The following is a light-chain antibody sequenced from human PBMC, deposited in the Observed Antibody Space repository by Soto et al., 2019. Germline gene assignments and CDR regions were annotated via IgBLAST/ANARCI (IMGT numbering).Light chain of an antibody. CDR2: WAS. CDR1: QSVLYSSNNKNC. Sequence: DIVMTQSPDSLAVSLGERATINCTSSQSVLYSSNNKNCLAWYQQKPGQPPKLLIYWASTRESGVPDRFSASGSGTDFTLTSSSLQSEDVAVYYCQQYYSTFLTFGGGTKVEIK. CDR3: QQYYSTFLT. V-gene: IGKV4-1*01. J-gene: IGKJ4*01.